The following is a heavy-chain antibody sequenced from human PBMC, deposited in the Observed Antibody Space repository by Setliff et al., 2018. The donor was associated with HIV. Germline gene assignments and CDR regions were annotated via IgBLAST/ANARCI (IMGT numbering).Heavy chain of an antibody. CDR3: ARDHQTMLWLDY. J-gene: IGHJ4*02. Sequence: GASVKVSCKSSGDTFSTYVFTWVRQAPGQGLGWMGGVTPILHTTNYAQKFQGRVTITADISTRTVYMELSSLTSEDTAIYYCARDHQTMLWLDYWGQGTLVTVSS. CDR2: VTPILHTT. V-gene: IGHV1-69*10. D-gene: IGHD2-21*01. CDR1: GDTFSTYV.